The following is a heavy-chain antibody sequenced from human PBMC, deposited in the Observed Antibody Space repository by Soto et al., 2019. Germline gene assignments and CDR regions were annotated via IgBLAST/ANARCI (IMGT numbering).Heavy chain of an antibody. CDR1: GGSFSGYY. Sequence: SETLSLTCAVYGGSFSGYYWSWIRQPPGKGLEWIGEINHSGSTNYNPSLKSRVTISVDTSKNQFSLKLSSVTAADTAVYYCARAPWGSGYYYVYWGQGTLVTVSS. V-gene: IGHV4-34*01. D-gene: IGHD3-22*01. J-gene: IGHJ4*02. CDR2: INHSGST. CDR3: ARAPWGSGYYYVY.